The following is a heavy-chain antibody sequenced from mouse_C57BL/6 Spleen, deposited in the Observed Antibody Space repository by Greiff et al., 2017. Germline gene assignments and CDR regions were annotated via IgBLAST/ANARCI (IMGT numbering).Heavy chain of an antibody. D-gene: IGHD2-2*01. Sequence: QVQLQQPGTDLVKPGASVKLSCTASGFTFTTYWVHWVKQRPGQGLEWIGNINPSNGGTIYNEKFKSKDTLTVDKSSSTAYMQLSRLTSKDSAVYYCARSRNGYTDYWGQGTTLTVSS. CDR1: GFTFTTYW. CDR3: ARSRNGYTDY. CDR2: INPSNGGT. J-gene: IGHJ2*01. V-gene: IGHV1-53*01.